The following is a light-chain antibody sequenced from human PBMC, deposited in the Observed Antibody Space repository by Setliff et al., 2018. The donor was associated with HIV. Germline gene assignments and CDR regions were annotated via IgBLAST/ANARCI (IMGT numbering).Light chain of an antibody. J-gene: IGLJ1*01. CDR1: SSDFGAYDY. CDR2: DVT. CDR3: CSYLSTNNDV. V-gene: IGLV2-11*01. Sequence: QSVLTQPRSVSGSPGQSVTISCTGTSSDFGAYDYVSWYQQHPGKAPKLIIFDVTERPSGVPDRFSGSKSGNTASLTISGLQSADEADYYCCSYLSTNNDVFGSGTKVTV.